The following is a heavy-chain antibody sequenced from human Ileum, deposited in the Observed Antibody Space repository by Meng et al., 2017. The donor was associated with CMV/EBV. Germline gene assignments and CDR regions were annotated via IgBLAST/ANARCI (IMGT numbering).Heavy chain of an antibody. CDR2: IYYSGST. V-gene: IGHV4-30-4*01. CDR1: SSGDYY. D-gene: IGHD2-21*02. J-gene: IGHJ3*02. CDR3: ARRDPFDCGGDCYSDFDI. Sequence: SSGDYYWSWIRQPPGKGLEWIGYIYYSGSTYYNPSLKSRVTISVDTSKNQFSLKLSSVTATDTAVYYCARRDPFDCGGDCYSDFDIWGQGTMVTVSS.